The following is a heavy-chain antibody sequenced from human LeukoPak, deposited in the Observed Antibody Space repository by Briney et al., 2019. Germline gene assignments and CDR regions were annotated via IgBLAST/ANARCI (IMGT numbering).Heavy chain of an antibody. CDR2: ISGSGGST. Sequence: GGSLRLSCAASGFTFSSYAMSCVRQAPGKGLEWVSAISGSGGSTYYADSVKGRFTISRDNSKNTLYLQMNSLRAEDTAVYYCAKEWTGDYGDSPYWYFDLWGRGTLVTVSS. J-gene: IGHJ2*01. D-gene: IGHD4-17*01. V-gene: IGHV3-23*01. CDR3: AKEWTGDYGDSPYWYFDL. CDR1: GFTFSSYA.